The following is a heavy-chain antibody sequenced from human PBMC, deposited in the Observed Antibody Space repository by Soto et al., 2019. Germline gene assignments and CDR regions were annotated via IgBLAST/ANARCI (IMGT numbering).Heavy chain of an antibody. J-gene: IGHJ3*02. CDR1: GGSISSYY. D-gene: IGHD2-2*01. Sequence: QVQLQESGPGLVKPSETLSLTCTVSGGSISSYYWSWIRQPPGKGLEWIGYIYYSGSTNYNPSLMSRVTISVDTSKNHCSLKLSSVTAADTAVYYCARGRPAATDAFDIWGQGTMVTVSS. CDR3: ARGRPAATDAFDI. V-gene: IGHV4-59*08. CDR2: IYYSGST.